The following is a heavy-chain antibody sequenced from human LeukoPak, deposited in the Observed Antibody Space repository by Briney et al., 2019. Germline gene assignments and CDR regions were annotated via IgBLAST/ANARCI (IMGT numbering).Heavy chain of an antibody. D-gene: IGHD1-1*01. V-gene: IGHV4-34*01. Sequence: SETLSLTCAVYGGSFSGYYWSWIRQPPGKGLEWIGEINHSGSTNYNPSLKSRVTISVDTSKNQFSLKLSSVTAADKAVYYCARRGVIQRIISWFDPWGQGTLVTVSS. J-gene: IGHJ5*02. CDR1: GGSFSGYY. CDR2: INHSGST. CDR3: ARRGVIQRIISWFDP.